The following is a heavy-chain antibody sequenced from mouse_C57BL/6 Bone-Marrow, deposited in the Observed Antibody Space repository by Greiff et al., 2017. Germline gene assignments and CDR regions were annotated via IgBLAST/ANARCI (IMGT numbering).Heavy chain of an antibody. CDR3: ARSSNKDYYAMDY. Sequence: VQLQQSGPGLVQPSQSLSITCTVSGFSLTSYGVHWVRQSPGKGLEWLGVIWSGRSTDYNAAFISRLSISKDNSKSQVFFKMNSLQADDTAIYYCARSSNKDYYAMDYWGQGTSVTVSS. J-gene: IGHJ4*01. CDR2: IWSGRST. D-gene: IGHD2-5*01. CDR1: GFSLTSYG. V-gene: IGHV2-2*01.